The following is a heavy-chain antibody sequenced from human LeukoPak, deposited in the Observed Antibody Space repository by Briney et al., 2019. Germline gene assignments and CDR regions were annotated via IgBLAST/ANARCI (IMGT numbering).Heavy chain of an antibody. V-gene: IGHV3-11*05. CDR3: TRDYSGREGFLDY. CDR2: ISGSSTYT. Sequence: GGSLLLSGSCSGFNSSQYHLGSLRQSPGKGLEWVSYISGSSTYTNYADSVKGRFPISRDNAKSYLYQQMNSLRDEDTAVYYSTRDYSGREGFLDYWGQGTLVTVSS. J-gene: IGHJ4*02. CDR1: GFNSSQYH. D-gene: IGHD2-15*01.